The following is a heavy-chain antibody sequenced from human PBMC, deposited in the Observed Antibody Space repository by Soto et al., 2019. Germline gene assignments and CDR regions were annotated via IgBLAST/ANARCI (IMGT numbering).Heavy chain of an antibody. CDR1: GGSISGYY. CDR2: IYYSGTS. J-gene: IGHJ4*02. Sequence: SETLSLTCTVPGGSISGYYWIWMRQPPGKGLEWIGYIYYSGTSYSYPSLKGRITMSVDTSKNQFSMRLNSVTAADTAVYYCTDMRGQWLPRDWGRGIMVTVSS. V-gene: IGHV4-59*04. CDR3: TDMRGQWLPRD. D-gene: IGHD6-19*01.